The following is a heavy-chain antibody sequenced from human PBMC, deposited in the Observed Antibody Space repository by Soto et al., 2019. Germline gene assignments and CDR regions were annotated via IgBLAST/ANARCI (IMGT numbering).Heavy chain of an antibody. J-gene: IGHJ6*02. CDR2: IYSGGST. D-gene: IGHD3-3*01. CDR3: ARVMVIIFREIIEDYRYVMDV. V-gene: IGHV3-53*04. Sequence: GGSLRLSCAASGFTVSINYMSWVRQAPGKGLEWVSVIYSGGSTYYADSVKGRFTISTHNSKNTLYLQMNSLRSEDTAVYYCARVMVIIFREIIEDYRYVMDVWAQGTTVLVSS. CDR1: GFTVSINY.